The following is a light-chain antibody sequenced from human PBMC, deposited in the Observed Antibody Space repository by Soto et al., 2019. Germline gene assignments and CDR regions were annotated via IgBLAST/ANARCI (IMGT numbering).Light chain of an antibody. J-gene: IGKJ4*01. CDR2: AAS. CDR3: QQSHSAPLT. Sequence: QMTQSPSSLFASVGDRVTITCRSSQSITSHLNWYQQKVGQPPKLLIYAASTLQSGVPPRFSGSGSGTEFTLTISGVQREDFSTYYCQQSHSAPLTFGGGTKVEIK. CDR1: QSITSH. V-gene: IGKV1-39*01.